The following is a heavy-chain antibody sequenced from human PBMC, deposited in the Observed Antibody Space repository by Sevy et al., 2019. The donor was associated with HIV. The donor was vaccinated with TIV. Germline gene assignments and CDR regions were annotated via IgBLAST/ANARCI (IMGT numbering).Heavy chain of an antibody. D-gene: IGHD3-16*02. V-gene: IGHV4-34*01. CDR1: VGSFSNYY. CDR2: INHSGIT. Sequence: SETLSLTCAVYVGSFSNYYWTWIRQPPGKGLEWIGEINHSGITNYNPSLKSRVTMSVDTSKNQFSLKLSSVTAADTAIYYCARGGERVIPSPVLGLGPWTKYWYFDLWGRGTLVTVSS. CDR3: ARGGERVIPSPVLGLGPWTKYWYFDL. J-gene: IGHJ2*01.